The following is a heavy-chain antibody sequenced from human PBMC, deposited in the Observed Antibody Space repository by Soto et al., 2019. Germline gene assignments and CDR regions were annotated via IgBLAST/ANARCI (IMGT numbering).Heavy chain of an antibody. CDR1: GFTFSTYG. CDR2: IWYDETNK. J-gene: IGHJ4*02. CDR3: ARLRSGYSGYDLSY. D-gene: IGHD5-12*01. V-gene: IGHV3-33*01. Sequence: GGSLRLSCAASGFTFSTYGMHWVRQAPGKGLEWVAVIWYDETNKYYAGSVKGRFTISADKSISTAYLQWSSLKASDTAMYYCARLRSGYSGYDLSYWGQGTLVTVS.